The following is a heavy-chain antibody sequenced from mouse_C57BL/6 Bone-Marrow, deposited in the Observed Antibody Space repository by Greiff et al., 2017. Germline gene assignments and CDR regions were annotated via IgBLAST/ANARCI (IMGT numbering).Heavy chain of an antibody. D-gene: IGHD1-1*02. CDR2: FHPYNDDT. V-gene: IGHV1-47*01. CDR1: GYTFTTYP. Sequence: VQLQESGAELVKPGASVKMSCKASGYTFTTYPIEWMKQNPGKSLEWIGNFHPYNDDTKYNEKFKGKATLTVEKSSSTVYLELSRLTSDDSAVYYCARGGNDGGYYFDYWGQGTTLTVSS. J-gene: IGHJ2*01. CDR3: ARGGNDGGYYFDY.